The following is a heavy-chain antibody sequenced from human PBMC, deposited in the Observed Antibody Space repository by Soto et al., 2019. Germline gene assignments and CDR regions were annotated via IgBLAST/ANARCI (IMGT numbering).Heavy chain of an antibody. CDR3: ARTHSSGWYFDY. CDR2: IWYDGSNK. V-gene: IGHV3-33*01. D-gene: IGHD6-19*01. CDR1: GFTFSSYG. J-gene: IGHJ4*02. Sequence: QVQLVESGGGVVQPGRSLRLSCAASGFTFSSYGMHWVRQAPGKGLEWVAVIWYDGSNKYYADSVKGRFTISRDNSKNTLYLQMNGLRAEDTAVYYCARTHSSGWYFDYWGQGTLVTVSS.